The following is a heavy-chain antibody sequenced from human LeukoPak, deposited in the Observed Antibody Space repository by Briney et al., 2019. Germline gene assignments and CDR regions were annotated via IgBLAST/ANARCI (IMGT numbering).Heavy chain of an antibody. J-gene: IGHJ4*02. V-gene: IGHV3-11*04. Sequence: GGSLRLSCAASGFTFSDYYMSWIRQAPGKGLEWVSYISSSSSTIYYADSVKGRFTISRDNAKNSLYLQMNSLRDEDTAVYYCATRPNEYSNYWGQGTLVTVSS. CDR3: ATRPNEYSNY. D-gene: IGHD6-6*01. CDR1: GFTFSDYY. CDR2: ISSSSSTI.